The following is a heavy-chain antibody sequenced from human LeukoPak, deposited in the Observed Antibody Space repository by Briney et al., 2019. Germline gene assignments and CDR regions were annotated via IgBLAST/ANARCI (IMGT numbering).Heavy chain of an antibody. CDR3: ARAAAGTPLGY. J-gene: IGHJ4*02. CDR2: IYYSGST. D-gene: IGHD6-13*01. V-gene: IGHV4-39*07. CDR1: GGSISSSSYY. Sequence: SETLPLTCTVSGGSISSSSYYWGWIRQPPGKGLEWIGSIYYSGSTYYNPSLKSRVTISVDTSKNQFSLKLSSVTAADTAVYYCARAAAGTPLGYWGQGTLVTVSS.